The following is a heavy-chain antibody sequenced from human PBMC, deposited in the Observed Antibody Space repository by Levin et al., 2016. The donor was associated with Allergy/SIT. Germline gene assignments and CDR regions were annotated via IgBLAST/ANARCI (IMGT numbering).Heavy chain of an antibody. CDR2: INPNSGGT. Sequence: ASVKVSCKASGYTFTGYYMHWVRQAPGQGLEWMGWINPNSGGTNYVQNFQGRVTMTRDTSISTAYMELSRLRSDDTAVYYCARLYYYGSGSPLRYWGQGTLVTVSS. J-gene: IGHJ4*02. D-gene: IGHD3-10*01. CDR1: GYTFTGYY. V-gene: IGHV1-2*02. CDR3: ARLYYYGSGSPLRY.